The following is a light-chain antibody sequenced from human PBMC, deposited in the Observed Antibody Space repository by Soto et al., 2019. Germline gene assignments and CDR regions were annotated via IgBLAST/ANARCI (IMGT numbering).Light chain of an antibody. V-gene: IGKV1-9*01. J-gene: IGKJ1*01. CDR1: QFISSY. CDR2: AAS. CDR3: QQLNSFSWT. Sequence: IQLTQSPSSLSSSVGDRFTIAFLSSQFISSYLACYQQKPGKAPKLLIYAASTLQSGVPSRFSGSGSGTDFTLTISSLQPEDFATYYCQQLNSFSWTFGQGTKVDIK.